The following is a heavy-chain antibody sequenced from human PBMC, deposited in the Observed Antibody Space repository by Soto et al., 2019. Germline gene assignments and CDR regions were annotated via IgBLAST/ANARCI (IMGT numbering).Heavy chain of an antibody. CDR2: ISNDGNRQ. J-gene: IGHJ3*02. Sequence: QEQLMESGGGVVQPGRSLRLSCVASGFSFSSQAMHWVRQAPGKGLEWVAAISNDGNRQLYADSVKDRFTISRDNSXXTLDIQMNNLRTEDTGVYFCARDIYSYGSVGTPDIWGQGTMVTVSS. D-gene: IGHD5-18*01. CDR3: ARDIYSYGSVGTPDI. CDR1: GFSFSSQA. V-gene: IGHV3-30-3*01.